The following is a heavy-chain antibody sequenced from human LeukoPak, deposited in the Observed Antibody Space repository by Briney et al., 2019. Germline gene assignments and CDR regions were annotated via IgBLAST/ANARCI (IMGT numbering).Heavy chain of an antibody. Sequence: GGSLRLSCAASGFTVTNYAMTWVRQAPGKGLEWVAAISDSGGYTYYADSVKGRFTISRDNSKNMLYLQMNNLRAEDTAVYYCANFERTVAGPYNWFDPWGQGTLVTVSS. D-gene: IGHD6-19*01. CDR1: GFTVTNYA. V-gene: IGHV3-23*01. CDR2: ISDSGGYT. J-gene: IGHJ5*02. CDR3: ANFERTVAGPYNWFDP.